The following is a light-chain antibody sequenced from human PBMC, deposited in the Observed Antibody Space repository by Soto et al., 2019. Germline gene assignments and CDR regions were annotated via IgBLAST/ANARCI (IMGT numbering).Light chain of an antibody. J-gene: IGKJ1*01. CDR3: QQSNNYPWT. CDR2: EAA. V-gene: IGKV1-5*03. Sequence: DLQMTQSPSTLSASVGDRVTITCRASQYIHNYLAWYQQKPGEAPKLLIYEAANLESGVPSRFSGSGTGTDFTLTISSLQPDDFATYYCQQSNNYPWTFGQGTRVEI. CDR1: QYIHNY.